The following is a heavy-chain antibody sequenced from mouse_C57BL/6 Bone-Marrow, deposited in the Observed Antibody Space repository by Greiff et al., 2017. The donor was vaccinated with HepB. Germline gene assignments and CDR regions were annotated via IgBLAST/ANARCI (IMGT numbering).Heavy chain of an antibody. J-gene: IGHJ3*01. CDR1: GYAFTNYL. V-gene: IGHV1-54*01. Sequence: VQLKESGAELVRPGTSVKVSCKASGYAFTNYLIEWVKQRPGQGLEWIGVINPGSGGTNYNEKFKGKATLTADKSSSTAYMQLSSLTSEDSAVYFWARYGSRGFAYWGQGTLVTVSA. D-gene: IGHD1-1*01. CDR2: INPGSGGT. CDR3: ARYGSRGFAY.